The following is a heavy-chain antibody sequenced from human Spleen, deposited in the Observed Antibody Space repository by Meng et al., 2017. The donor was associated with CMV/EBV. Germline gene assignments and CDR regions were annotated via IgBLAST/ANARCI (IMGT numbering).Heavy chain of an antibody. CDR3: VRDTVTTWSQYYYGMDV. V-gene: IGHV3-15*01. J-gene: IGHJ6*02. Sequence: GGSLRLSCEVSGFTFSNAWMSWVRQAPGKGLEWVGRIRSKIDGGTTDYAAPVKGRFTISRDDSKNTLYVQMNSLRAEDTAVYYCVRDTVTTWSQYYYGMDVWGQGTTVTVSS. CDR2: IRSKIDGGTT. D-gene: IGHD4-11*01. CDR1: GFTFSNAW.